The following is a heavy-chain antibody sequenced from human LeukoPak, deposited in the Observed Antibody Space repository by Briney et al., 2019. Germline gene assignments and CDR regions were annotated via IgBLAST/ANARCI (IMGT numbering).Heavy chain of an antibody. CDR1: GGSISSYY. CDR2: IYYSGST. Sequence: PSETLSLTCTVSGGSISSYYWSWIRQPPGKGLEWIGYIYYSGSTNYNPSLKSRVPISVDTSKNQFSLKLSSVTAADTAVYYCARDDGDYEHSLDYWGQGTLVTVSS. V-gene: IGHV4-59*01. J-gene: IGHJ4*02. D-gene: IGHD4-17*01. CDR3: ARDDGDYEHSLDY.